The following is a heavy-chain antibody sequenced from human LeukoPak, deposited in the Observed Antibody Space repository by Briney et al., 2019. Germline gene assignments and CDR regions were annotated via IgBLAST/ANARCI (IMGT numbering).Heavy chain of an antibody. V-gene: IGHV3-23*01. J-gene: IGHJ5*02. Sequence: GGSLRLSCAASEPTFNNYAMTWVRQAPGKGLEWVSAISGSGGSTYYADSVKGRFTISRDNSKNTLYLQMNSLRAEDTAVYYCAKDRTVRGVIPNWFDPWGQGTLVTVSS. CDR3: AKDRTVRGVIPNWFDP. CDR2: ISGSGGST. D-gene: IGHD3-10*01. CDR1: EPTFNNYA.